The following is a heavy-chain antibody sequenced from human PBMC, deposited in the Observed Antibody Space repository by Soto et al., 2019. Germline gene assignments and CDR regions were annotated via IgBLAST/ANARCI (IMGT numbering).Heavy chain of an antibody. V-gene: IGHV4-4*07. CDR2: IFSSGST. CDR1: GGSINTFY. D-gene: IGHD5-12*01. J-gene: IGHJ4*02. CDR3: AREGSYSAYNFAHGIQLWSFDF. Sequence: SETLSLTCTVSGGSINTFYWSWVRQPAGKGLEWIGRIFSSGSTSFNPSLESRVAMSVDTSKNHFSLNLSSVTAADMAVYYCAREGSYSAYNFAHGIQLWSFDFWGQGTLVTVSS.